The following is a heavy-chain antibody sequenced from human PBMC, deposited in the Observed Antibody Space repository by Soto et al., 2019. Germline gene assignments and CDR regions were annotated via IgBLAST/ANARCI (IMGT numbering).Heavy chain of an antibody. CDR2: FNPILTMS. V-gene: IGHV1-69*10. CDR1: GDTFNFYT. J-gene: IGHJ4*02. Sequence: SVKVSCKASGDTFNFYTINWVRQAPGLGLEWMGRFNPILTMSNYAQKFEGRVRITADKSTSTAYMELSRLRAEDTAMYYCAKERYSSSSPDFDYWGQGTLVTVSS. D-gene: IGHD6-6*01. CDR3: AKERYSSSSPDFDY.